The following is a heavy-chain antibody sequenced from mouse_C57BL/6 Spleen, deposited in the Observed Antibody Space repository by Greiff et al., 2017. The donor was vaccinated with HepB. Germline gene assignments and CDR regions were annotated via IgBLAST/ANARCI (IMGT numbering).Heavy chain of an antibody. V-gene: IGHV1-81*01. Sequence: QVHVKQSGAELARPGASVKLSCKASGYTFTSYGISWVKQRTGQGLEWIGEIYPRSGNTYYNEKFKGKATLTADKSSSTAYMELRSLTSEDSAVYFCARYENDGYYVFYWGQGTTLTVSS. J-gene: IGHJ2*01. D-gene: IGHD2-3*01. CDR1: GYTFTSYG. CDR3: ARYENDGYYVFY. CDR2: IYPRSGNT.